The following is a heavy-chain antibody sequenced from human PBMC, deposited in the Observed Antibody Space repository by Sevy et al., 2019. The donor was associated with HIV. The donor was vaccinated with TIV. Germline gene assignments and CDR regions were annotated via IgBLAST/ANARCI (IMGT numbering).Heavy chain of an antibody. J-gene: IGHJ6*02. Sequence: GGSLRLSCVVSGFTFSTYSMQWVRQAPGKGLEWVSYISGSSSTIYYGDSVKGRFTISRDNSKNTLYLQMNTLRRDDTAAYFCTKDPPVYGDFPYGMDVWGQGTTVTVSS. CDR3: TKDPPVYGDFPYGMDV. D-gene: IGHD4-17*01. V-gene: IGHV3-48*01. CDR1: GFTFSTYS. CDR2: ISGSSSTI.